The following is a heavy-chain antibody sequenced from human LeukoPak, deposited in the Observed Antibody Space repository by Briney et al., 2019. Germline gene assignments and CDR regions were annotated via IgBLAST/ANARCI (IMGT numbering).Heavy chain of an antibody. J-gene: IGHJ4*02. CDR3: AGQPYYYGSGSGFDY. CDR1: GGSISSGGYY. D-gene: IGHD3-10*01. Sequence: PSETLSLTCTVSGGSISSGGYYWSWIRQHPGKGLEWIGYIYYSGSTYYNPSLKSRVTISVDTSKNQFSLKLSSVTAADTAVYYCAGQPYYYGSGSGFDYWGQGTLVTVSS. V-gene: IGHV4-31*03. CDR2: IYYSGST.